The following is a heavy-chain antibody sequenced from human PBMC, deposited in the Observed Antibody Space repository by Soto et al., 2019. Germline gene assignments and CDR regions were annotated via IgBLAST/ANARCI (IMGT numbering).Heavy chain of an antibody. CDR2: INAGNGNT. V-gene: IGHV1-3*01. CDR1: GYTFTSYA. Sequence: ASVKVSCKASGYTFTSYAMHWVRQAPGQRLEWMGWINAGNGNTKYSQKFQGRVTITRDTSASTAYMELSSLRSEDTAVYYCARDPYYYGSGSSNYYMDVWGKGTTVTSP. CDR3: ARDPYYYGSGSSNYYMDV. J-gene: IGHJ6*03. D-gene: IGHD3-10*01.